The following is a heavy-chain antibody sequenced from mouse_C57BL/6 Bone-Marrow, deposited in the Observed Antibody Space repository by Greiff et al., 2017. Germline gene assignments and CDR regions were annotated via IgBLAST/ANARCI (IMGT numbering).Heavy chain of an antibody. Sequence: QVQLQQSGPGLVQPSQSLSITCTVSGFSLTSYGVHWVRQSPGQGLEWLGVIWRGGSTDYNAAFMSRLSINKDYSKSQVFFKMISLQADATDICDSAKQSYVDPYAMDYWGQGTSVTVSS. CDR3: AKQSYVDPYAMDY. V-gene: IGHV2-5*01. D-gene: IGHD2-12*01. CDR1: GFSLTSYG. J-gene: IGHJ4*01. CDR2: IWRGGST.